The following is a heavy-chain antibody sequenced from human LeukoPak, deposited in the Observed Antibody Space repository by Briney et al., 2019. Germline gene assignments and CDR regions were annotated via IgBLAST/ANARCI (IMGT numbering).Heavy chain of an antibody. CDR2: INHSGST. CDR1: GVSFSGYY. V-gene: IGHV4-34*01. Sequence: SETLSLTCAVYGVSFSGYYWSWIRQPPGKGLEWIGEINHSGSTNYNPSLKSRVTISVDTSKNQFSLKLSSVTAADTAVYYCARGRKHIQYHQTYYYYYGMDVWGQGTTVTVSS. D-gene: IGHD2-2*01. J-gene: IGHJ6*02. CDR3: ARGRKHIQYHQTYYYYYGMDV.